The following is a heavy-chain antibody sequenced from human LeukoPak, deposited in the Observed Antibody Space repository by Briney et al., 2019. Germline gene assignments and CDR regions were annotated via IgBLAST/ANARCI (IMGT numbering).Heavy chain of an antibody. CDR1: GGSISSYY. Sequence: TSSETLSLTCTVSGGSISSYYWSWIRQPAGKGLEWIGRIYTSGSTNYNPSLKSRVTMSVDTSKNQFSLKLSSVTAADTAAYYWGRGWGGGYNLDYWGQGTLVTVSS. D-gene: IGHD3-16*01. J-gene: IGHJ4*02. CDR2: IYTSGST. V-gene: IGHV4-4*07. CDR3: GRGWGGGYNLDY.